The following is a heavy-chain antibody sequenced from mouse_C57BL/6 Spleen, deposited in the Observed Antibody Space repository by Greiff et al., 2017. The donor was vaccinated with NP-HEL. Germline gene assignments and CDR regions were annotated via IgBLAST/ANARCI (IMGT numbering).Heavy chain of an antibody. Sequence: EVKLVESGAELVRPGASVKLSCTASGFNIKDDYMHWVKQRPEQGLEWIGWIDPENGDTEYASKFQGKATITADTSSNTAYLQLSSLTSEDTAVYYCTTNYGNLGYWGQGTTLTVSS. J-gene: IGHJ2*01. CDR2: IDPENGDT. V-gene: IGHV14-4*01. CDR1: GFNIKDDY. CDR3: TTNYGNLGY. D-gene: IGHD2-1*01.